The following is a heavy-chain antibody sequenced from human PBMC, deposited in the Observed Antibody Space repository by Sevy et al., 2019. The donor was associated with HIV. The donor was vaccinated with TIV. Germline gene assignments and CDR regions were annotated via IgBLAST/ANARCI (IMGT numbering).Heavy chain of an antibody. CDR1: GFTFSRYV. Sequence: GGSLRLSCAASGFTFSRYVMHWVRQAPGKGLEWLAVLSYDGSDESYADSVRGRFTISRDNSKNTLFLQMNSLRAEDTAVHYCAKRDHNHQFLLDYWGQGTLVTVSS. CDR2: LSYDGSDE. D-gene: IGHD1-20*01. CDR3: AKRDHNHQFLLDY. J-gene: IGHJ4*02. V-gene: IGHV3-30*18.